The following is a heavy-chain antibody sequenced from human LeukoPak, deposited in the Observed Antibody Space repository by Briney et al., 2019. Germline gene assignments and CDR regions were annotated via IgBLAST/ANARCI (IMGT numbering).Heavy chain of an antibody. CDR2: ISGGSSYI. J-gene: IGHJ4*02. CDR3: ARSDCSSTSCYHSAY. Sequence: TGGSLRLSCAASGFTFSTYSMNWVRQAPGKGLEWVSFISGGSSYIYYADSVKGRFTISRDNAKNSLYPQMNSMRAEDTAVYYCARSDCSSTSCYHSAYWGQGTLVTVSS. V-gene: IGHV3-21*01. CDR1: GFTFSTYS. D-gene: IGHD2-2*01.